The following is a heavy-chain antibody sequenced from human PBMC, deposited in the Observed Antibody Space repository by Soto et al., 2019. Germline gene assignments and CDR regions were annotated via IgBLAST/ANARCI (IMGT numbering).Heavy chain of an antibody. V-gene: IGHV4-31*03. D-gene: IGHD6-13*01. CDR2: IYYSGST. CDR1: GGSISSGGYY. Sequence: PSETLSLTCTVSGGSISSGGYYWSWIRQHPGKGLEWIGYIYYSGSTYYNPSLKSRVTISVDTSKNQFSLKLSSVTAADTAVYYCARDKSSWATGGMDVWGQGTTVTVSS. J-gene: IGHJ6*02. CDR3: ARDKSSWATGGMDV.